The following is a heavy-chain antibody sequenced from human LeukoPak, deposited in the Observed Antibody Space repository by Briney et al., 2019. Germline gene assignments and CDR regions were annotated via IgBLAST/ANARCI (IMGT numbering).Heavy chain of an antibody. D-gene: IGHD3-10*01. CDR3: ATLAYGPDY. V-gene: IGHV3-74*01. CDR1: GFTFSRYW. Sequence: PGGSLRLSCAASGFTFSRYWMHWVRQAPGRGLVWVSGIDSDGHTTFYADYVKGRVTISRDNARNTLFLQMNSLGAEDTAVYYCATLAYGPDYWGQGTLVTVSS. J-gene: IGHJ4*02. CDR2: IDSDGHTT.